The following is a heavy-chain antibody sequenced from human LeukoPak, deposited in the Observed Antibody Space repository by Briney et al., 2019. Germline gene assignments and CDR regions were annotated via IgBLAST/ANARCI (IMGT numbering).Heavy chain of an antibody. V-gene: IGHV4-59*12. CDR2: IYYSGGT. CDR3: ARDHEEYFDY. J-gene: IGHJ4*02. D-gene: IGHD2/OR15-2a*01. CDR1: GGSISSDY. Sequence: SETLSLTCNVSGGSISSDYWSWIRQPPGKGLEWIGNIYYSGGTYYNPSLKSRVTISVDTSKNQFSLKLSSVTAADTAVYYCARDHEEYFDYWGQGTLVTVSS.